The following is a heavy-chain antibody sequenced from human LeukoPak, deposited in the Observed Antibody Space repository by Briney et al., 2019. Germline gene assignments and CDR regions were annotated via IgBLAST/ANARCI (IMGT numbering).Heavy chain of an antibody. CDR3: ARNGRPIVVEWYFDL. CDR2: INSDGSST. D-gene: IGHD3-22*01. J-gene: IGHJ2*01. V-gene: IGHV3-74*01. CDR1: GFTFSSYW. Sequence: GGSLRLSCAASGFTFSSYWMHWVRQAPGKGLVWVSRINSDGSSTSYADSVKGRFTISRDNAKNSLYLQMNSLRAEDTALYYCARNGRPIVVEWYFDLWGRGTLVTVSS.